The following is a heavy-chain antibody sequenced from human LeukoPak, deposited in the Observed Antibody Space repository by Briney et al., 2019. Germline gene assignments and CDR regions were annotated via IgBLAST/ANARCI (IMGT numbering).Heavy chain of an antibody. CDR3: ARARLRTANDAFDI. CDR1: GGSINSYY. J-gene: IGHJ3*02. Sequence: SETLSLTCTVSGGSINSYYWSWIRQPAGKGLEWIGRISTTGSTNYNPSLKSRVTMSVDTSKNQFSLKVSSVTAADTAVYYCARARLRTANDAFDIWGQGTMVTVSS. V-gene: IGHV4-4*07. D-gene: IGHD3-16*01. CDR2: ISTTGST.